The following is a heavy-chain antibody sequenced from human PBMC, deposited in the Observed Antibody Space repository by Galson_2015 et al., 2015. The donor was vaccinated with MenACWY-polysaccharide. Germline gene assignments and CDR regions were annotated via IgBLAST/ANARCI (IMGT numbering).Heavy chain of an antibody. CDR2: ITSSTSAI. V-gene: IGHV3-48*03. J-gene: IGHJ6*02. CDR3: ARGSYGNGYGMDV. D-gene: IGHD1-26*01. CDR1: GFIFSSYE. Sequence: SLRLSCAASGFIFSSYEMNWVRQAPGKGLEWVSHITSSTSAIYYADSVKGRFTISRDNAKNSLYLQMSSLRAEDTAVYYCARGSYGNGYGMDVWGQGTTVT.